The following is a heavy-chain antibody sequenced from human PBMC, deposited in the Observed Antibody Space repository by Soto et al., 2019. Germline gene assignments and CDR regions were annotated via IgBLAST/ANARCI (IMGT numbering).Heavy chain of an antibody. CDR3: ATGIAVAAPYYFDY. CDR2: IYYSGST. V-gene: IGHV4-59*01. Sequence: SETLSLTCTVSGGSISRYYWSWIRQPPGKGLEWIGYIYYSGSTNYNPSLKSRVTISVDTSKNQFSLKLSSVTAADTAVYYCATGIAVAAPYYFDYWGQGTLVTVSS. D-gene: IGHD6-19*01. CDR1: GGSISRYY. J-gene: IGHJ4*02.